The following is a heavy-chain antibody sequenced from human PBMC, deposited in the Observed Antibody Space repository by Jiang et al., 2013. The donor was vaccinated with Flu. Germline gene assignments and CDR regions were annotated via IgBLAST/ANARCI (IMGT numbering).Heavy chain of an antibody. CDR1: GGSFSGYY. V-gene: IGHV4-34*01. Sequence: LLKPSETLSLTCAVYGGSFSGYYWSWIRQPPGKGLEWIGEINHSGSTNYNPSLKSRVTISVDTSKNQFSLKLSSVTAADTAVYYCASSGLRVRGQAPIGYWGQGNPGHRLL. CDR2: INHSGST. J-gene: IGHJ4*02. CDR3: ASSGLRVRGQAPIGY. D-gene: IGHD3-10*01.